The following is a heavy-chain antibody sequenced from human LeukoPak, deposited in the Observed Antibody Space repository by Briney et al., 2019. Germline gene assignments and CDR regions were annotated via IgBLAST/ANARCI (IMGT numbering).Heavy chain of an antibody. D-gene: IGHD2-2*01. CDR1: GYTFTGYY. Sequence: GASVKVSCKASGYTFTGYYMHWVRQAPGQGLERMGWINPNNGGTNYAQKFQGRVTMTRVTSISTAYMELSRLRSDDTAVYYCARDSGRYCRSTSCNVSYYYHYSMDVWGKRTTVTVSS. J-gene: IGHJ6*03. V-gene: IGHV1-2*02. CDR3: ARDSGRYCRSTSCNVSYYYHYSMDV. CDR2: INPNNGGT.